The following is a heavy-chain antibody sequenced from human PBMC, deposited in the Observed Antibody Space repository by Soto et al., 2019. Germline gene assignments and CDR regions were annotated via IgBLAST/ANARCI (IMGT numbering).Heavy chain of an antibody. D-gene: IGHD2-8*01. V-gene: IGHV4-59*01. CDR2: ISYSGNT. CDR3: ARAPMVLSRSYFDS. Sequence: SETLSLTCTVSGGSISNFYWSWIRQPPGKGLAWIGYISYSGNTNYNPSLKSRVSISVDTSKNQLSLNLTSVTAAHTAVYYCARAPMVLSRSYFDSWGQGTPVTVSS. J-gene: IGHJ4*02. CDR1: GGSISNFY.